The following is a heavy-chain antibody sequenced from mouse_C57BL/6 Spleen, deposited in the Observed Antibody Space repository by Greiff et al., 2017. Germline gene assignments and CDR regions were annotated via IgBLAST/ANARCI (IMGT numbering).Heavy chain of an antibody. D-gene: IGHD2-4*01. CDR2: IYPGSGNT. CDR1: GYTFTDYY. J-gene: IGHJ3*01. Sequence: QVQLQQSGAELARPGASVKLSCKASGYTFTDYYINWVKQRPGQGLEWIARIYPGSGNTYYNEKFKGKATLTAEKSSSTAYMQLSSLTSEDSAVYFCARGYDYDAYWGQGTLVTVSA. CDR3: ARGYDYDAY. V-gene: IGHV1-76*01.